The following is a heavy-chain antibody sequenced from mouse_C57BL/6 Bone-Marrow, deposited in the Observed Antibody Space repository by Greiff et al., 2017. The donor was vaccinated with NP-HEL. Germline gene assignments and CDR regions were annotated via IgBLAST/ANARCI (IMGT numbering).Heavy chain of an antibody. D-gene: IGHD2-4*01. J-gene: IGHJ4*01. V-gene: IGHV10-3*01. CDR2: IRSKSSNYAT. CDR3: VGGYDYDDGRLYYAMDY. Sequence: VESGGGLVQPKGSLKLSCAASGFTFNTYAMHWVRQAPGTGLEWVARIRSKSSNYATYYADSVKDRFTISRDDSQSMLYLQMNNLKTEDTAMYYCVGGYDYDDGRLYYAMDYWGQGTSDTVSS. CDR1: GFTFNTYA.